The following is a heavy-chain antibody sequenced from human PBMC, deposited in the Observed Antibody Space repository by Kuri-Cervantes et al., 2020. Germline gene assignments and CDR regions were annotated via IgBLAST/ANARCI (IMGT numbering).Heavy chain of an antibody. CDR3: ATRGYSSLFDI. CDR1: GFTFSDYY. J-gene: IGHJ3*02. Sequence: GGSLRLSCAASGFTFSDYYMSWIRQAPGKGLEWMGGFDPEDGETIYAQKFQGRVTMTEDTSTDTAYMELSSLRSEDTAVYYCATRGYSSLFDIWGQGTMVTVSS. V-gene: IGHV1-24*01. D-gene: IGHD6-13*01. CDR2: FDPEDGET.